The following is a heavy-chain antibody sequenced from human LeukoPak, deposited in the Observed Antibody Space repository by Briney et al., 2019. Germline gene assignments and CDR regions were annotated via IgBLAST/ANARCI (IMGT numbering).Heavy chain of an antibody. CDR2: IKSKTDGGTT. CDR1: GFTFSNAW. Sequence: GGSLRLSCAASGFTFSNAWMSWVRQAPGKGLEWVGRIKSKTDGGTTDYAAPVKGRFTISRDDSKNTLYLQMNSLKTEDTAVYYCTTDNYYDSSGSLDWGQGTLVTVSS. J-gene: IGHJ4*02. V-gene: IGHV3-15*01. CDR3: TTDNYYDSSGSLD. D-gene: IGHD3-22*01.